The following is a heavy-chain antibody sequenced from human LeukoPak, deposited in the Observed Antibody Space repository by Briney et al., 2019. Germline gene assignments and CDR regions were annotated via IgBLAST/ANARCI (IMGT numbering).Heavy chain of an antibody. CDR3: ARVYGSGSYYNGGYYYYMDV. D-gene: IGHD3-10*01. CDR1: GGSISSGSYY. CDR2: IYTSGST. V-gene: IGHV4-61*02. J-gene: IGHJ6*03. Sequence: SQTLSLTCTVSGGSISSGSYYWGWIRQPAGKGLEWIGRIYTSGSTNYNPSLKSRVTISVDTSKNQFSLKLSSATAADTAVYYCARVYGSGSYYNGGYYYYMDVWGKGTTVTVSS.